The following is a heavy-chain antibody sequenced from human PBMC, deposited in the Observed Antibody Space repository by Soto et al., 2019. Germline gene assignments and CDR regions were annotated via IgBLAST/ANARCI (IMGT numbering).Heavy chain of an antibody. CDR3: VRDRDRRWFDP. CDR2: ISSDGSAT. CDR1: GFIFSDFY. V-gene: IGHV3-11*01. J-gene: IGHJ5*02. Sequence: QLVESGGGLVKPGGSLRLSCTASGFIFSDFYMAWIRQAPGKGLEWVSYISSDGSATYKDSVKGRFTVSRDNAKDSLYLQMDSLRVEETAIYYCVRDRDRRWFDPWGQGTPVTVSS.